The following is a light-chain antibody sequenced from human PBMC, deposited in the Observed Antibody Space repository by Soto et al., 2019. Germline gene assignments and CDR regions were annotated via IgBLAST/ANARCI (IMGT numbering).Light chain of an antibody. CDR1: QGVRSF. Sequence: EIVLTQSPATLSLSPGDRATLACRASQGVRSFLAWYQQKPGQAPRLLIYDASNRATGVPARFSGSGSGTDFTLTISSLEPEDFAVYYCQQRSNWPPITFGQGTRVEIK. CDR3: QQRSNWPPIT. CDR2: DAS. V-gene: IGKV3-11*01. J-gene: IGKJ5*01.